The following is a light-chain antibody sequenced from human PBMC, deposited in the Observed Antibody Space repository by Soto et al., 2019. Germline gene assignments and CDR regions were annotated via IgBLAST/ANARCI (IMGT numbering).Light chain of an antibody. CDR1: SSNIGSNT. J-gene: IGLJ2*01. CDR2: SNN. V-gene: IGLV1-44*01. Sequence: VLTQPPSASGTPGQRVTISSSGSSSNIGSNTVNWYQQLPGTAPKLLIYSNNQRPSGVPDRFSGSKSGTSASLAISGLQSEDEADYYCAAWDDSLNGLVFGGGTKLTVL. CDR3: AAWDDSLNGLV.